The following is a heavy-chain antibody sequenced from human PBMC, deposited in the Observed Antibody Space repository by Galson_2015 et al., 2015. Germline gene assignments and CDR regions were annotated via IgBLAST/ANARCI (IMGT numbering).Heavy chain of an antibody. Sequence: SLRLSCAASGLTFDDYAMHWVRQAPGKGLEWVSGISRNSNNIGYADSVKGRFTISRDNAKNSLYLQMNSLRAEDTAVYYCARAVGAPFPWGGNWFHPRGQGTLVTVSS. CDR1: GLTFDDYA. J-gene: IGHJ5*02. D-gene: IGHD3-10*01. CDR3: ARAVGAPFPWGGNWFHP. V-gene: IGHV3-9*01. CDR2: ISRNSNNI.